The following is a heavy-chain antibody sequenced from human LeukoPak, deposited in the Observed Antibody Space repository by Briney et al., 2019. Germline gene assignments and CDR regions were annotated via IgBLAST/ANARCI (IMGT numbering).Heavy chain of an antibody. V-gene: IGHV4-4*07. CDR3: ARHSPSGWYYFDS. CDR1: GDPMTTFD. CDR2: VFTSGTT. Sequence: PSETLSLTCSFSGDPMTTFDWSWIRQPAGKGLEWVGQVFTSGTTAYSASLKSRLTISLDKSNNQVSLKLISATAADTAVYYCARHSPSGWYYFDSWGQGALVIVSS. J-gene: IGHJ4*02. D-gene: IGHD6-19*01.